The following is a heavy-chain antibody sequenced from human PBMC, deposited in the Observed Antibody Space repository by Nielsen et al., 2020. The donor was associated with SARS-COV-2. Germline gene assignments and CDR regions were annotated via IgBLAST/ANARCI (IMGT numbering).Heavy chain of an antibody. CDR3: AASIAAAVIYYYYGMDV. J-gene: IGHJ6*02. D-gene: IGHD6-13*01. Sequence: ASVKVSCKVSGYTLTELSMHWVRQAPGKGLEWMGGFDPEDGETIYAQKFQGRVTMTEDTSTDTACMELSSLRSEDTAVYYCAASIAAAVIYYYYGMDVWGQGTTVTVSS. V-gene: IGHV1-24*01. CDR2: FDPEDGET. CDR1: GYTLTELS.